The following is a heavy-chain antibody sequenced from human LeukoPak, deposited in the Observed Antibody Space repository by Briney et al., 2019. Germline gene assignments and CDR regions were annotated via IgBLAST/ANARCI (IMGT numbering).Heavy chain of an antibody. CDR3: ARMVRGVIDAFEI. D-gene: IGHD3-10*01. CDR2: IYYSGTT. J-gene: IGHJ3*02. Sequence: SETLSLTCTVSGGSISSYYWSWIRQPPGKGLEWIAYIYYSGTTKYNASLKSRVTMSVDTSKNQFSLKLSSVTVADTAVYYCARMVRGVIDAFEIWGQGTMVTVSS. V-gene: IGHV4-59*12. CDR1: GGSISSYY.